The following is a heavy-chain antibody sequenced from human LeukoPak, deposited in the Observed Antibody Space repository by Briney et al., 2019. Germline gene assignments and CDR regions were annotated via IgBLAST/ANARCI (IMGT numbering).Heavy chain of an antibody. CDR2: ISSSSSYI. J-gene: IGHJ3*02. CDR1: GFTFSSYS. CDR3: AREKPSGSYYGDAFDI. V-gene: IGHV3-21*01. D-gene: IGHD1-26*01. Sequence: GGSLRLSCAASGFTFSSYSMNWVRQAPGKGLEWVSSISSSSSYIYYADSVKGRFTISRDNAKNSLYLQMNSLRAEDTAVYYCAREKPSGSYYGDAFDIWGQGTMVTVSS.